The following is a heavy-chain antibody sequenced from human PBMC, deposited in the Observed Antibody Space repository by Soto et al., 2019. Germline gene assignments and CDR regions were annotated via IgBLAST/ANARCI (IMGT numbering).Heavy chain of an antibody. CDR1: GFTFSSYA. CDR3: AKDGPIAVAGIGPYWYFDL. D-gene: IGHD6-19*01. CDR2: ISGSGGST. V-gene: IGHV3-23*01. Sequence: GGSLRLSCAASGFTFSSYAMSWVRQAPGKGLEWVSAISGSGGSTYYADSVKGRFTISRDNSKNTLYLQMNSLRAEDTAVYYCAKDGPIAVAGIGPYWYFDLWGRGTLVTVSS. J-gene: IGHJ2*01.